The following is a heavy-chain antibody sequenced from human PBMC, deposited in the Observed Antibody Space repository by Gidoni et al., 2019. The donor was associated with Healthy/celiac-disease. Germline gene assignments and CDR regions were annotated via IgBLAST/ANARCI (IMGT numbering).Heavy chain of an antibody. V-gene: IGHV3-9*01. D-gene: IGHD6-19*01. J-gene: IGHJ4*02. CDR2: ISWNSGSI. Sequence: EVQLVAYGGGLVQPGRSLRLSCATSGFTMDDNAMHWVRPAPGKVLEWVAGISWNSGSICYADSVKGRFTIARDNAKNSLYLQMNSLRAEDTALYYCAKDSGISSSGWYGGWYYFDYWGQGTLVTVSS. CDR1: GFTMDDNA. CDR3: AKDSGISSSGWYGGWYYFDY.